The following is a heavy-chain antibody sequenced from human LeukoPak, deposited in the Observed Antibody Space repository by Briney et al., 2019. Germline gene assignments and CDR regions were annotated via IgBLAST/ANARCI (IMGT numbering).Heavy chain of an antibody. D-gene: IGHD2-2*01. Sequence: PGGSLRLSCAASGFTFSDYWMSWVRQAQGKGLEWVANIKQDGSEKYYVDSVKGRFAISRDDARNSLYLQMNSLRAEDTAVYYCARSTYYFDYWGQGTLVTVSS. CDR1: GFTFSDYW. V-gene: IGHV3-7*01. CDR3: ARSTYYFDY. J-gene: IGHJ4*02. CDR2: IKQDGSEK.